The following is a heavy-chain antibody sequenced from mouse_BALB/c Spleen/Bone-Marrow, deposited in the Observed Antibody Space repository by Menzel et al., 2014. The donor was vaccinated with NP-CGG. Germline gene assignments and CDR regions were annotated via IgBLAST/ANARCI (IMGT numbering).Heavy chain of an antibody. CDR2: INFSGST. V-gene: IGHV3-8*02. J-gene: IGHJ4*01. CDR3: ASGGPTMITYYAMDY. CDR1: GDSITSGY. D-gene: IGHD2-4*01. Sequence: EVQLQHSGPSLVKPSQTLSLTCSVTGDSITSGYWNWIRKFPANKLEYMGYINFSGSTYYNPSLESRISITRDTSKNQYYLHLNSVTTEDTATYYCASGGPTMITYYAMDYWGQGTSVTVSS.